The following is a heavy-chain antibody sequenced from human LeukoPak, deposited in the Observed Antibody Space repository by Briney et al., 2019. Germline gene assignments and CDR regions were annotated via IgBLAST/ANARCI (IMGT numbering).Heavy chain of an antibody. J-gene: IGHJ4*02. CDR1: GFTLSSYG. CDR3: AKTYYDILTGYEGPDY. D-gene: IGHD3-9*01. CDR2: IRYDGSNK. Sequence: PGGSLRLSCAASGFTLSSYGMHWVRQAPGKGLEWVAFIRYDGSNKYYADSVKGRFTISRDNSKNTLYLQMNSLRAEDTAVYYCAKTYYDILTGYEGPDYWGQGTLVTVSS. V-gene: IGHV3-30*02.